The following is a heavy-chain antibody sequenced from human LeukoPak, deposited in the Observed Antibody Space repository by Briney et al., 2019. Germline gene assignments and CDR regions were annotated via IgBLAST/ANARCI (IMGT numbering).Heavy chain of an antibody. Sequence: GGSLRLSCAASGFTFDDYAMHWVRQAPGKGLEWVSSITWSSDTIHYADSVKGQFTISRDNAKNSLYLQMYSLRAEDTALYYCVKTTGTNDAFDVWGQGSMVTVSS. CDR3: VKTTGTNDAFDV. D-gene: IGHD1-1*01. J-gene: IGHJ3*01. CDR1: GFTFDDYA. V-gene: IGHV3-9*01. CDR2: ITWSSDTI.